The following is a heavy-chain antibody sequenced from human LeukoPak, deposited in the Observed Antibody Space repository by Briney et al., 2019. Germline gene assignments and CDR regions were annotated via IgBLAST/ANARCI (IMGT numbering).Heavy chain of an antibody. CDR1: GFTFSSYA. CDR3: ARDPLWFGELGAFDI. CDR2: ISYDGSNK. J-gene: IGHJ3*02. V-gene: IGHV3-30*14. D-gene: IGHD3-10*01. Sequence: QAGRSLRLSCAASGFTFSSYAMHWVLQAPGKGLEWVAVISYDGSNKYYADSVKGRFTISRDNSKNTLYLQMNSLRAEDTAVYYCARDPLWFGELGAFDIWGQGTMVTVSS.